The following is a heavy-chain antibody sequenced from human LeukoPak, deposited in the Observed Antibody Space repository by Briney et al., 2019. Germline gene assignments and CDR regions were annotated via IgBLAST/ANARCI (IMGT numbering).Heavy chain of an antibody. D-gene: IGHD6-13*01. V-gene: IGHV3-20*04. CDR3: ASSSIDRSWFNRGHFDL. Sequence: GGSLRLSCAASGFTFSSYAMSWVRQAPGKGLEWVSGINWNGGSTGYADSVNGRFTISRDNAKNSLYLQMNSLRAEDTVVYYYASSSIDRSWFNRGHFDLWGRGTLVTVSS. CDR1: GFTFSSYA. CDR2: INWNGGST. J-gene: IGHJ2*01.